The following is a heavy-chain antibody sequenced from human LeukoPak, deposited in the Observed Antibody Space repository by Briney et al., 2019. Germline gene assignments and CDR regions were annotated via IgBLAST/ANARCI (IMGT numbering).Heavy chain of an antibody. J-gene: IGHJ6*03. CDR3: ARDGGHNWNYGDYYYMDV. V-gene: IGHV3-21*01. CDR2: ISSSSSYI. D-gene: IGHD1-7*01. Sequence: PGGSLRLSCAASGFTFSSYSMNWVRQAPGKGLEWVSSISSSSSYIYYADSVKGRFTISRDNAKNSLYLQMNSLRAEDTAVYYCARDGGHNWNYGDYYYMDVWGKGTTVTVSS. CDR1: GFTFSSYS.